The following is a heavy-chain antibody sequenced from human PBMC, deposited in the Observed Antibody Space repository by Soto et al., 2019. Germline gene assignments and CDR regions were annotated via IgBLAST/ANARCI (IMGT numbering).Heavy chain of an antibody. Sequence: SETLSLTCTVSGGSISSGGYYWSWIRQHPGKGLEWIGYVYYSGSTYYNPSLESRVTISVDKSKNQFSLKLMSLSAADTAVYYCGRLEGLATISYYFDYWGQGALVTVSS. CDR3: GRLEGLATISYYFDY. CDR1: GGSISSGGYY. CDR2: VYYSGST. J-gene: IGHJ4*02. V-gene: IGHV4-31*09. D-gene: IGHD1-1*01.